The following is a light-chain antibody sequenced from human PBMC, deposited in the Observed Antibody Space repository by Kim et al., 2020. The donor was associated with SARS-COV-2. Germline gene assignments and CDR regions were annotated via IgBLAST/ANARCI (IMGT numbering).Light chain of an antibody. CDR2: GAS. CDR3: HQYNTWPLT. CDR1: QSVINN. J-gene: IGKJ5*01. Sequence: EIVLMQSPATLAVSPGDRATLSCRASQSVINNLAWYQQRPGQAPRLVIYGASTRATGIPARFSGSGSGTEFTLTLSSLQTEDFAVYYCHQYNTWPLTFGRGTRLEIK. V-gene: IGKV3-15*01.